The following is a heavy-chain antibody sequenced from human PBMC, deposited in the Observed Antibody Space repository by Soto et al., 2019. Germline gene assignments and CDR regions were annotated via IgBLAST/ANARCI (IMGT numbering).Heavy chain of an antibody. D-gene: IGHD6-13*01. CDR2: IWYDGSNK. CDR3: ARDLGGGSWYDDAFDI. V-gene: IGHV3-33*01. J-gene: IGHJ3*02. Sequence: QVQLVESGGGVVQPGRSLRLSCAASGFTFSSYGMHWVRQAPGKGLEWVAVIWYDGSNKYYADSVKGRFTISRDNSKNTLYLQMNSLRAEDTAVYYCARDLGGGSWYDDAFDIWGQGTMVTVSS. CDR1: GFTFSSYG.